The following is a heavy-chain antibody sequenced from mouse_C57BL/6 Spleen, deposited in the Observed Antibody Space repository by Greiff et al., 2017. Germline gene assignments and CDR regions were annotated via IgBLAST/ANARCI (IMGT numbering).Heavy chain of an antibody. J-gene: IGHJ2*01. CDR3: TRYDYDFDY. CDR2: IDPETGGT. D-gene: IGHD2-4*01. CDR1: GYTFTDYE. Sequence: QVHVKQSGAELVRPGASVTLSCKASGYTFTDYEMHWVKQTPVHGLEWIGAIDPETGGTAYNQKFKGKAILTADKSSSTAYMELRSLTSEDSAVYYCTRYDYDFDYWGQGTTLTVSS. V-gene: IGHV1-15*01.